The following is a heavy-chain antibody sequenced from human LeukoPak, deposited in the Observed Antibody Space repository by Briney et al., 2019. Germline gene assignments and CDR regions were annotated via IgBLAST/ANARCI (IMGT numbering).Heavy chain of an antibody. V-gene: IGHV1-46*03. CDR1: GYTFTSYY. D-gene: IGHD2-21*01. CDR2: INPSGGST. CDR3: ATDKQVYCGGDCYSAHRAFDI. J-gene: IGHJ3*02. Sequence: GASVKVSCKASGYTFTSYYMHWVRQAPGQGLEWMGIINPSGGSTSYAQKFQGRVTMTRDTSTSTVYMELSSPRSEDTAVYYCATDKQVYCGGDCYSAHRAFDIWGQGTMVTVSS.